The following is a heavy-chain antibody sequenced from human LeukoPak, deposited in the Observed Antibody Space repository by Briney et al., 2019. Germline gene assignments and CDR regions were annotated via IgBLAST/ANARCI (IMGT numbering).Heavy chain of an antibody. J-gene: IGHJ4*02. V-gene: IGHV6-1*01. CDR3: ARDNPYNWNYEGGY. D-gene: IGHD1-7*01. CDR2: TYYRSKWYN. Sequence: SQTLSLTCAISGYSFSSNSAAWNWIRQSPSRGLEWLGRTYYRSKWYNDYAVSVKSRITINPDTSKNQFSLQLNSVTPEDTAVYYCARDNPYNWNYEGGYWGQGTLVTVSS. CDR1: GYSFSSNSAA.